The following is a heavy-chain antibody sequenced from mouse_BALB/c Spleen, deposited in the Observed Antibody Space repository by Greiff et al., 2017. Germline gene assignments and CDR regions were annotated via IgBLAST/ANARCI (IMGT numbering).Heavy chain of an antibody. V-gene: IGHV5-17*02. J-gene: IGHJ4*01. CDR1: GFTFSSFG. D-gene: IGHD1-1*01. CDR2: ISSGSSTI. Sequence: EVQVVESGGGLVQPGGSRKLSCAASGFTFSSFGMHWVRQAPEKGLEWVAYISSGSSTIYYADTVKGRFTISRDNPKNTLFLQMTSLRSEDTAMYYCARSPHYYGSSYRYAMDYWGQGTSVTVSS. CDR3: ARSPHYYGSSYRYAMDY.